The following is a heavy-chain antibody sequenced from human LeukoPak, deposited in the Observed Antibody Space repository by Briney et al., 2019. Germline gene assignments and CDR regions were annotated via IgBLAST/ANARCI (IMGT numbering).Heavy chain of an antibody. CDR3: ARARVIPASFDD. CDR2: IYTSGRT. CDR1: GGSTTFCSYY. D-gene: IGHD3-16*02. J-gene: IGHJ4*02. Sequence: SGTPSLTCTVSGGSTTFCSYYWTWIRQPPGKGLEWIGRIYTSGRTFYNPSLKSRVTISMDTSMNQFYLRLNSVTAADTAVYYCARARVIPASFDDWGQGALVTVSS. V-gene: IGHV4-61*02.